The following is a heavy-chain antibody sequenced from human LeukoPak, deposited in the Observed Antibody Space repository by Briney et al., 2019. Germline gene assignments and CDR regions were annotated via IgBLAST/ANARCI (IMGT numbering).Heavy chain of an antibody. CDR2: ISGYNGNA. V-gene: IGHV1-18*01. CDR3: ARGGLAAAGTRYWFDP. Sequence: ASVKVSCKASGYTFTSYGISWVRRAPGQGLEWMGWISGYNGNAYYAQKFQGRATMTTDTSTSTVYMEVRSLRSDDTAVYYCARGGLAAAGTRYWFDPWGQGTLVTVSS. J-gene: IGHJ5*02. D-gene: IGHD6-13*01. CDR1: GYTFTSYG.